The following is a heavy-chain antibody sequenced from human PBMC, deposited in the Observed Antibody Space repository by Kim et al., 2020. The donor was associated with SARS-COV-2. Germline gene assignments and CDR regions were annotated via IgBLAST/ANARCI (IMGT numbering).Heavy chain of an antibody. CDR3: VRDRSDNSGYSYGDL. D-gene: IGHD3-22*01. CDR2: IIPIFGTT. Sequence: SVKVSCKTSGVTFNAYVISWVRQAPGQGLEWMGGIIPIFGTTNYAQKFQGRVTITADESTSTAYMELSSLRSEDTAIYYCVRDRSDNSGYSYGDLWGRGTLVTVSS. CDR1: GVTFNAYV. V-gene: IGHV1-69*13. J-gene: IGHJ2*01.